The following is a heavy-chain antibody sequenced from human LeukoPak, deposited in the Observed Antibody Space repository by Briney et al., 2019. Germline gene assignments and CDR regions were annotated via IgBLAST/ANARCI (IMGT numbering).Heavy chain of an antibody. Sequence: GGSLRLSCAASGLTFISYALHWVRQAPGRGLEWVALISHDGSNKDYADSVKGRFTISRDNSKNTLYLQMNGLRAEDTAVYYCARPGGYCSGDICYSGWDWFDPWGQGTLVTVSS. CDR1: GLTFISYA. CDR3: ARPGGYCSGDICYSGWDWFDP. D-gene: IGHD2-15*01. J-gene: IGHJ5*02. CDR2: ISHDGSNK. V-gene: IGHV3-30-3*01.